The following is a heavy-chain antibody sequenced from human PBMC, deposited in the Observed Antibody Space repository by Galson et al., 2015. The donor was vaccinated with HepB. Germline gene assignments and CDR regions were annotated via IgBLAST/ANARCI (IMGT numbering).Heavy chain of an antibody. Sequence: SLRLSCAASGFTFSSYAMHWVRQAPGKGLEWVAVISYDGSNKYYADSVKGRFTISRDNSKNTLYLQMNSLRAEDTAVYYCAREKKKYYDFWSGHGIIEAFGYWGQGTLVTVSS. J-gene: IGHJ4*02. CDR1: GFTFSSYA. CDR3: AREKKKYYDFWSGHGIIEAFGY. V-gene: IGHV3-30-3*01. CDR2: ISYDGSNK. D-gene: IGHD3-3*01.